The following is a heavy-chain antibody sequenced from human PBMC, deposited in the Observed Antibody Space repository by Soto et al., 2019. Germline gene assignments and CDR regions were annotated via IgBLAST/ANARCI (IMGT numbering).Heavy chain of an antibody. CDR1: GFTFSRYA. CDR2: ISGDGSHK. D-gene: IGHD3-10*01. Sequence: QVQLVESGGGVVQPGTSLRLSCAASGFTFSRYAMHWVRQSPGKGLEWVAVISGDGSHKYYADSVKGRFAISRDNSKNIVSLQLSRLSAEDTAIYSCARDPGPWGGVLLSPAVASNYYSAMDVWGQGTTVTVSS. J-gene: IGHJ6*02. V-gene: IGHV3-30*09. CDR3: ARDPGPWGGVLLSPAVASNYYSAMDV.